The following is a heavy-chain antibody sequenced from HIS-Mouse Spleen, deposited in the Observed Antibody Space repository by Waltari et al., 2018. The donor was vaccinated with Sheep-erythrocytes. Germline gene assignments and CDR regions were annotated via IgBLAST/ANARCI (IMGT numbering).Heavy chain of an antibody. J-gene: IGHJ6*02. D-gene: IGHD6-13*01. Sequence: VVQPGRSLRLSCAASGFTFSSYAMHWVRQAPGKGLEWVAVISYDGSNKYYADSVKGRFTISRDNSKNTLYLQMNSLRAEDTAVYYCARVLGIAAAGSYYGMDVWGQGTTVTVSS. CDR3: ARVLGIAAAGSYYGMDV. CDR2: ISYDGSNK. CDR1: GFTFSSYA. V-gene: IGHV3-30*04.